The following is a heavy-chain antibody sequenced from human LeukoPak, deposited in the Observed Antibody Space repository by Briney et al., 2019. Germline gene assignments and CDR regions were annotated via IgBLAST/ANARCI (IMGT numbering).Heavy chain of an antibody. CDR1: GGSISSGGYY. Sequence: PSQTLSLTCTVSGGSISSGGYYWSWIRQPPGKGLEWIGYIYHSGSTYYNPSLKSRVTISVDRSKNQFSLKLSSVTAADTAVYYCARGVRSRNWFDPWGQGTLVTVSS. CDR3: ARGVRSRNWFDP. D-gene: IGHD3-10*01. CDR2: IYHSGST. V-gene: IGHV4-30-2*01. J-gene: IGHJ5*02.